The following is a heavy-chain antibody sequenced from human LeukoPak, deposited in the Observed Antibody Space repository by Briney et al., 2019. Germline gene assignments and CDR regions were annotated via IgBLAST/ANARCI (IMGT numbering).Heavy chain of an antibody. CDR1: GFTFSSYA. CDR2: ISGGGGST. Sequence: PGGSLRLSCAASGFTFSSYAMSWVRQAPGKGLGWVSAISGGGGSTYYADSVKGRFTISRDNSKNTLYLQMNSLRADVTAVYYCAKGAAIQGYYYYMDVWGKGTTVTVSS. V-gene: IGHV3-23*01. J-gene: IGHJ6*03. D-gene: IGHD2-2*01. CDR3: AKGAAIQGYYYYMDV.